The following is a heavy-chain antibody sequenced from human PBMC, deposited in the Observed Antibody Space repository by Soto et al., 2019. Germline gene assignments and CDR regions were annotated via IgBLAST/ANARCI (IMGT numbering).Heavy chain of an antibody. CDR3: ARETPDDIVVVPATLPAYYYGMDV. D-gene: IGHD2-2*01. J-gene: IGHJ6*02. Sequence: GASVKVSCKASGGTFSSYTISWVRQAPGQGLEWMGKIIPILGIANYAQKFQGRVTITADKSTSTAYMELSSLRSEDTAVYYCARETPDDIVVVPATLPAYYYGMDVWGQGTTVTVSS. CDR2: IIPILGIA. CDR1: GGTFSSYT. V-gene: IGHV1-69*04.